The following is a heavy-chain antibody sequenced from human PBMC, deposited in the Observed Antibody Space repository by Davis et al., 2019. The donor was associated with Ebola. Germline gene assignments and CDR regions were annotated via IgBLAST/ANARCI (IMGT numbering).Heavy chain of an antibody. CDR3: ARDPKYSSRFDY. D-gene: IGHD6-6*01. CDR1: GGSLSGYY. V-gene: IGHV4-34*01. J-gene: IGHJ4*02. Sequence: PGGSLRLSCTVYGGSLSGYYWSWIRRSPGKGLEWIGEINHSGSTNYNPSLMSRVTISLDTSKNQFSLKLSSVTAADTAVYYCARDPKYSSRFDYWGQGTLVTVSS. CDR2: INHSGST.